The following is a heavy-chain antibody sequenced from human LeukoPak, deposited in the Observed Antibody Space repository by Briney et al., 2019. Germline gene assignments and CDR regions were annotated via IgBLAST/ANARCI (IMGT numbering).Heavy chain of an antibody. V-gene: IGHV3-30*18. D-gene: IGHD3-22*01. CDR2: ISYDGSNK. CDR3: AKARYYYDSSGYSYYFDY. Sequence: PGGSLRLSCAASGFTFSSYGMHWVRQAPGKGLEWVAVISYDGSNKYYADSVKGRFTISRDNSKNTLYLQMNSLRAEDTAVYYCAKARYYYDSSGYSYYFDYRGQGTLVTVSS. J-gene: IGHJ4*02. CDR1: GFTFSSYG.